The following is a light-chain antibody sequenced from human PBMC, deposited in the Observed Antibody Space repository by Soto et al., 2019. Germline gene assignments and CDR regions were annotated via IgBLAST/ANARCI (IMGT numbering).Light chain of an antibody. CDR2: GAS. CDR3: QQRANWPLT. V-gene: IGKV3D-20*02. J-gene: IGKJ4*01. CDR1: QRVISSY. Sequence: VMFKQSPGTLSLSPGERATLSCRASQRVISSYLAWFQQRPGRAPRLLIYGASNRATGVPARFSGSGSGTDFTLTISSLESEDFAVYYCQQRANWPLTFGGGTKVDIK.